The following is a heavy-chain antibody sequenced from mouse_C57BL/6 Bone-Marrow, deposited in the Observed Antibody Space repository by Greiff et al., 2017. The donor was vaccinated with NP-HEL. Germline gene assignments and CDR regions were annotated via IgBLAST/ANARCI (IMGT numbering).Heavy chain of an antibody. V-gene: IGHV5-2*03. Sequence: EVKLVESGGGLVQPGESLKLSCESNEYEFPSHDMSWVRKTPEKRLELVAAINSDGGSTYYPDTMERRFILSRDNTKKTLYLQLSSLRSEDTALYYCARQEDGCYFDYWGQGTTLTVSS. CDR3: ARQEDGCYFDY. CDR1: EYEFPSHD. J-gene: IGHJ2*01. CDR2: INSDGGST.